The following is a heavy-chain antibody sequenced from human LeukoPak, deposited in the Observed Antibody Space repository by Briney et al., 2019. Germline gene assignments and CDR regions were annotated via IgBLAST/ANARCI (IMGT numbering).Heavy chain of an antibody. CDR1: GFTFSSYA. CDR2: ISGSDST. J-gene: IGHJ4*02. Sequence: GGSLRLSCAASGFTFSSYAISWVRQAPGKGLEWVSAISGSDSTYYADSVKGRFTISRDNSKNTLYLQMNSLRAEDTAIYYCAKGVRFLDWWILDYWGQASLVTVSS. CDR3: AKGVRFLDWWILDY. D-gene: IGHD3-9*01. V-gene: IGHV3-23*01.